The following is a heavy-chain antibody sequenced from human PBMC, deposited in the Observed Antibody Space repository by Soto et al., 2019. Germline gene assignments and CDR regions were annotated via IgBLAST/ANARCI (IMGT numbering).Heavy chain of an antibody. CDR1: DGSISSGDYK. J-gene: IGHJ4*02. Sequence: QVQLQESGPGLVKPSQTLSLTCTVSDGSISSGDYKWSWIRQPPGKGLEWIGYIYYSGYNYNNPSLKSRVTMSVDTSKNLFSLKLSFVTAADTAVYYCARSDNYVPFEYWGQGTLVTVSS. CDR3: ARSDNYVPFEY. D-gene: IGHD4-4*01. V-gene: IGHV4-30-4*01. CDR2: IYYSGYN.